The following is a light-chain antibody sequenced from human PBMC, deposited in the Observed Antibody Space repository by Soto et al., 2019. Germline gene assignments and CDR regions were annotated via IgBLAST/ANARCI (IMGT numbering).Light chain of an antibody. V-gene: IGKV1-9*01. CDR1: QGISSH. CDR2: AAS. CDR3: QQVNGYPHT. Sequence: DVQLTQSPSFLSASVGDKVTITCRASQGISSHLAWYQRKPGKAPNLLIHAASTLQSGVPSRFSGSGSGTEFTLTISSLQPEDFATYYCQQVNGYPHTFGQGTKLEIK. J-gene: IGKJ2*01.